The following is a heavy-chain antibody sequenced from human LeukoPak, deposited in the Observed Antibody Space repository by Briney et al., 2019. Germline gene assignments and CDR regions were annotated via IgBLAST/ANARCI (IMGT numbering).Heavy chain of an antibody. Sequence: AASVKVSCKVSGYTLTELSMHWVRQAPGKGLEWMGGFDPEDGETFYAQKVQGRVTMTKDTSTDTAYMELSSLRSEDTAVYYCTTHYYYDSSGSYYTIDYWGQATLVSVSS. D-gene: IGHD3-22*01. CDR2: FDPEDGET. J-gene: IGHJ4*02. CDR1: GYTLTELS. V-gene: IGHV1-24*01. CDR3: TTHYYYDSSGSYYTIDY.